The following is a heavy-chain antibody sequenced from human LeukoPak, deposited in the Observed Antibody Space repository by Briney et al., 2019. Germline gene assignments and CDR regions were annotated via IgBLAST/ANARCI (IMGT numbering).Heavy chain of an antibody. CDR2: IIPIFGTA. J-gene: IGHJ5*02. CDR1: GGTFSGYA. CDR3: AREPEWGLFDP. V-gene: IGHV1-69*01. Sequence: SVKVPCKASGGTFSGYAISWVRQAPGQGLEWMGGIIPIFGTANYAQKFQGRVTITADESTSTAYMELSSLRSEDTAVYYCAREPEWGLFDPWGQGTLVTVSS. D-gene: IGHD1-26*01.